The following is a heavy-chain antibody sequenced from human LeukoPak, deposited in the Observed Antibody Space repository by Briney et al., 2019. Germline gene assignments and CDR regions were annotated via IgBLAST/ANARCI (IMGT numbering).Heavy chain of an antibody. V-gene: IGHV1-3*01. CDR3: ARDPFPMKGRDGYTKGGDY. Sequence: ASVKVSCKASGYTFTSYAMHWVRQAPGQRLEWMGWINAGNGNTKYSQKFQGRVTITRDTSASTAYMELSSLRSVDTAVYYCARDPFPMKGRDGYTKGGDYWGQGTLVTVSS. CDR2: INAGNGNT. CDR1: GYTFTSYA. D-gene: IGHD5-24*01. J-gene: IGHJ4*02.